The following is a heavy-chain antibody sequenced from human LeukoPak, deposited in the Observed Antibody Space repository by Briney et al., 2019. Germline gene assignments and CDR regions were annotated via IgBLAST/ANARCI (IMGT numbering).Heavy chain of an antibody. V-gene: IGHV1-18*01. CDR3: ARDLSWDSSSPRFDY. J-gene: IGHJ4*02. D-gene: IGHD6-6*01. Sequence: ASVKVSCKASGYTFTSYGISWVRQAPGRGLEWMGWISAYNGNTNYAQKLQGRVTMTTDTSTSTAYMELRSLRSDDTAVYYCARDLSWDSSSPRFDYWGQGTLVTVSS. CDR1: GYTFTSYG. CDR2: ISAYNGNT.